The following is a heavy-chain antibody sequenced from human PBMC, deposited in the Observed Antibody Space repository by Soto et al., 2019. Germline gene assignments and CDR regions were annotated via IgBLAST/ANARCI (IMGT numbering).Heavy chain of an antibody. Sequence: QVQLVESGGGVVQPGRSLRLSCAASGFTFSTYDMHWVRQAPGKGLEWVAVISYDGSNKYYADSVKGRFTISRDNSKNTLYLQINRLRPDDTALFYCAKVQSAAGIDYWGQGTLVTVSS. CDR3: AKVQSAAGIDY. CDR2: ISYDGSNK. V-gene: IGHV3-30*18. J-gene: IGHJ4*02. CDR1: GFTFSTYD. D-gene: IGHD6-13*01.